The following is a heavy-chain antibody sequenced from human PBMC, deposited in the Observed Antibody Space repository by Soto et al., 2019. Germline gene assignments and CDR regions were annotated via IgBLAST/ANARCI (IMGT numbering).Heavy chain of an antibody. D-gene: IGHD3-16*01. CDR1: GYSFTTYW. CDR2: VYPRDSDT. CDR3: ARHVPNMIPYGLDV. Sequence: GESLKISCKASGYSFTTYWIGWVRQMPGKGLESMGIVYPRDSDTRYSPSFQGQVTISADKSISTAYLQWSSLKASDTAMYYCARHVPNMIPYGLDVWGQGTTVTVSS. J-gene: IGHJ6*02. V-gene: IGHV5-51*01.